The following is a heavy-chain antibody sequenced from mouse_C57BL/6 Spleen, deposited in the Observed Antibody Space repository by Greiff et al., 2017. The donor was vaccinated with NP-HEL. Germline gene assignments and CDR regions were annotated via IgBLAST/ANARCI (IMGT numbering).Heavy chain of an antibody. Sequence: QVQLKQSGPGLVQPSQSLSITCTVSGFSLTSYGVHWVRQSPGKGLEWLGVLWRGGSTDYNAAFMSRLSIIKDNSKSQVFFKMNSLQADDTAIYYCAKNGGYGSSYYYFDYWGQGTTLTVSS. CDR3: AKNGGYGSSYYYFDY. D-gene: IGHD1-1*01. CDR2: LWRGGST. J-gene: IGHJ2*01. CDR1: GFSLTSYG. V-gene: IGHV2-5*01.